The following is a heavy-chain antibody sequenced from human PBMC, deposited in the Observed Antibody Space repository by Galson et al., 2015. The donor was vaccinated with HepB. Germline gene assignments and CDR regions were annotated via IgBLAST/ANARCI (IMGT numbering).Heavy chain of an antibody. D-gene: IGHD3-3*01. Sequence: SVKVSCKASGYTFTGYYMHWVRQAPGQGLEWMGWINPNSGGTNYAQKFQGRVTMTRDTSISTAYMELSRLRSDDTAVYYCARAGYYDFWSGRIGFDPWGQGTLVTVSS. J-gene: IGHJ5*02. V-gene: IGHV1-2*02. CDR1: GYTFTGYY. CDR2: INPNSGGT. CDR3: ARAGYYDFWSGRIGFDP.